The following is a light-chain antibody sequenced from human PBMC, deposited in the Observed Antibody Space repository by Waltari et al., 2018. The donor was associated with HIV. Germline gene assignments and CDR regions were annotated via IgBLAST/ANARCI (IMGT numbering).Light chain of an antibody. CDR3: QSYDSSNHVV. Sequence: NFMLTQTHSVSESPGKTVTISCTRSSGGIASNYVQWYQQRPGSSPTTVIYEHNQRPSGVPDRFSGSIDSSSNSASLTISGLKTEDEADYYCQSYDSSNHVVFGGGT. V-gene: IGLV6-57*01. J-gene: IGLJ2*01. CDR2: EHN. CDR1: SGGIASNY.